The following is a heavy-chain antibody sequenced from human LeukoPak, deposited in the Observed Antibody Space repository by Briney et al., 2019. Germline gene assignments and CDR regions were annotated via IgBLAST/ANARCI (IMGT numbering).Heavy chain of an antibody. V-gene: IGHV1-18*01. CDR2: ISAYNGNT. D-gene: IGHD2-2*02. J-gene: IGHJ6*03. CDR1: GYTFTSYG. Sequence: ASVKVSCKASGYTFTSYGISWVRQAPGQGLEWMGWISAYNGNTNYAQKLQGRVTMTTDTSTSTAYMELRSLRSDDTAVYYCAREYFGAYCSSTSCYKRGYYYYYMDVWGKGTTVTVSS. CDR3: AREYFGAYCSSTSCYKRGYYYYYMDV.